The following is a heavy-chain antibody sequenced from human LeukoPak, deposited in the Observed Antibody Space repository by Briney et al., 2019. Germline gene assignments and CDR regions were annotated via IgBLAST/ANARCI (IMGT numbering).Heavy chain of an antibody. J-gene: IGHJ4*02. D-gene: IGHD6-19*01. CDR1: GFTFSSYT. Sequence: GGSLRLSCTASGFTFSSYTMSWVRQAPGKGLKWVSTITTGGPNTYYADSVKGRFTVSRDDSKNTLYLQMNSLRADDTAVYYCARDGTGWYPGDYWGQGTLVTVSS. CDR2: ITTGGPNT. V-gene: IGHV3-23*01. CDR3: ARDGTGWYPGDY.